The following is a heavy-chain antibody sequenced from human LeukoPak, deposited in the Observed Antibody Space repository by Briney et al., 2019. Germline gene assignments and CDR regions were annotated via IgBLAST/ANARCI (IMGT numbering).Heavy chain of an antibody. CDR1: GGSISSSSYY. CDR2: IYYRGST. J-gene: IGHJ6*03. CDR3: ARQFTVVPGAAISDDMDV. V-gene: IGHV4-39*01. D-gene: IGHD2-2*01. Sequence: KPSETLSLTCTVSGGSISSSSYYWGWIRQPPGKGLEWIVSIYYRGSTYYNPSLKSRVTISVDTSKNQFPLKLSSVTAADTAVYYCARQFTVVPGAAISDDMDVWGKGTMVTVSS.